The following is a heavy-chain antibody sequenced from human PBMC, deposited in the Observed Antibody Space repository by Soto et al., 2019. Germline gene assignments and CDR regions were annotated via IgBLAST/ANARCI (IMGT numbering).Heavy chain of an antibody. V-gene: IGHV1-3*01. J-gene: IGHJ4*02. Sequence: GASVKVSCKASGYTFRIYAMHWVRQAPGRSLQWMGWIIPGSGDTKSSQRFQGRVTLTWDTSASTAYMELSSRRSEDTADYFCARDDSSSRSFDYWGQGTWVTVSS. D-gene: IGHD6-6*01. CDR1: GYTFRIYA. CDR3: ARDDSSSRSFDY. CDR2: IIPGSGDT.